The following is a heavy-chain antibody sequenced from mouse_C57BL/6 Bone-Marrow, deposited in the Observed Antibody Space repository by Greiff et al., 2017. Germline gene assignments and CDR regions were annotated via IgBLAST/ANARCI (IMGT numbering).Heavy chain of an antibody. CDR3: TPLLYSY. V-gene: IGHV14-4*01. Sequence: EVQLQQSGAELVRPGASVKLSCTASGFTIKDDYMHWVKQRPEQGLEWIGWIDPENGDTEYASKFQGKATITADTSSNTAYLQLSSLTSEDTAVYYCTPLLYSYWGQGTTLTVSS. CDR2: IDPENGDT. J-gene: IGHJ2*01. D-gene: IGHD1-1*01. CDR1: GFTIKDDY.